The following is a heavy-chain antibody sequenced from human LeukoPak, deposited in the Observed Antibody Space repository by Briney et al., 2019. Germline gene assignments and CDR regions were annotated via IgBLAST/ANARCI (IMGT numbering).Heavy chain of an antibody. V-gene: IGHV3-21*01. CDR1: GFTFSSYS. Sequence: GGSLRLSCAASGFTFSSYSMNWVRQAPGKGLEWVSSISSSSSYIYYADSVKGRFTISRDNAKNSLYLQMNSLRAEDTAVYYCARDIAAAGTGDYWGQGTLVTVS. CDR3: ARDIAAAGTGDY. D-gene: IGHD6-13*01. CDR2: ISSSSSYI. J-gene: IGHJ4*02.